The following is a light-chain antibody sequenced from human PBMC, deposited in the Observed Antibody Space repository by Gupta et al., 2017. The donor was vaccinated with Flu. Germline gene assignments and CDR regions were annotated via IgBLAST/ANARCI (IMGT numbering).Light chain of an antibody. J-gene: IGKJ2*01. CDR1: QSISSSY. CDR3: QQYCDSRST. V-gene: IGKV3-20*01. CDR2: AAS. Sequence: EVVLTQPPGTLSLSPGERATLSCRASQSISSSYLTWYQQQPGQAPRVLIYAASTRATAIPDRFTGSGSGTDFTLTISRREPEDFAVYYCQQYCDSRSTFGQGTKLEI.